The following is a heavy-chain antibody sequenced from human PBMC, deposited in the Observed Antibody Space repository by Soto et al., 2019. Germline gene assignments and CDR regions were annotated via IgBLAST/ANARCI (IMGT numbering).Heavy chain of an antibody. D-gene: IGHD4-4*01. Sequence: ASVKVSCKASGYTFTGYYIHWVRQAPGQGLEWMGWINPNSGGTNYAQKFQGWVTMTRDTSISTAYMELSRLRSDNTAVYYCVRDGGMATVPTLDFDYWGQGTLVTVSS. V-gene: IGHV1-2*04. CDR3: VRDGGMATVPTLDFDY. CDR1: GYTFTGYY. CDR2: INPNSGGT. J-gene: IGHJ4*02.